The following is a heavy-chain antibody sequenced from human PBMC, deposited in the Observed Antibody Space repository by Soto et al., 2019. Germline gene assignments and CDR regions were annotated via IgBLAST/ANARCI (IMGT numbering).Heavy chain of an antibody. J-gene: IGHJ5*02. CDR2: IIPILDMA. CDR3: ARGPVVVVPDDMFTRHNWFEP. V-gene: IGHV1-69*02. D-gene: IGHD2-2*01. Sequence: SVKVSCKASGYTFTSYSITWVRQAPGQGLEWMGKIIPILDMANYAQKFQGRVTITADKSTSIAYMELSSLRSEDTAVYYCARGPVVVVPDDMFTRHNWFEPWGQGARVTVSS. CDR1: GYTFTSYS.